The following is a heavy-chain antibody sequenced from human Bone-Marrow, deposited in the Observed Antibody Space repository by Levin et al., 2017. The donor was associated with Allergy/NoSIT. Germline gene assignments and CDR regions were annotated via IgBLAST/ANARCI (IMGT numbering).Heavy chain of an antibody. CDR2: IYYSGST. CDR3: VTGVVAGTKNCFDP. V-gene: IGHV4-39*07. J-gene: IGHJ5*02. CDR1: GGSVNSSTYY. D-gene: IGHD6-13*01. Sequence: SQTLSLTCTVSGGSVNSSTYYWGWIRQPPGKGLEWVASIYYSGSTYYNPSLKSRVTISLDTSKNQFSLKLSSVTAADTAIYYCVTGVVAGTKNCFDPWGQGTLVTVSS.